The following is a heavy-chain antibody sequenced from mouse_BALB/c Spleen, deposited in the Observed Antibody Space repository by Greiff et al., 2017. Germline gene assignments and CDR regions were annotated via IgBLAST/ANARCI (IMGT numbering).Heavy chain of an antibody. J-gene: IGHJ3*01. CDR1: GYTFTSYW. CDR2: IYPGSGST. V-gene: IGHV1S22*01. CDR3: TRDGGFAY. Sequence: LQQPGSELVRPGASVKLSCKASGYTFTSYWMHWVKQRPGQGLEWIGNIYPGSGSTNYDEKFKSKATRTVDTSSSTAYMQLSSLTSEDSAVYYCTRDGGFAYWGQGTLVTVSA.